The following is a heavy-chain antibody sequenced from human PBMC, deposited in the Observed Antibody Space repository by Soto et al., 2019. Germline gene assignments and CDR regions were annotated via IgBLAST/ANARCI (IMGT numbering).Heavy chain of an antibody. CDR3: ARGGIQLSYAFDY. Sequence: SETLSLTCSVSGTSVSSYYWSWIRQPAGKGLEHIGRIYTSGSTSYNPSLKRRVTMSMDTSQTQIYLNLTSVTAADTAVYYCARGGIQLSYAFDYWGQGILAPVSS. D-gene: IGHD5-18*01. J-gene: IGHJ4*02. CDR1: GTSVSSYY. CDR2: IYTSGST. V-gene: IGHV4-4*07.